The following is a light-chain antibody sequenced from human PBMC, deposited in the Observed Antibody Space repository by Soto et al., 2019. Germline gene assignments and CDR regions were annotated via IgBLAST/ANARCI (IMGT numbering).Light chain of an antibody. V-gene: IGKV1-27*01. Sequence: DIQMTQSPPSLSASVGDRVTITCQASQGIGNSLAWYQQKPGTVPKLLIYSASTLQSGVPSRFSGSGSGTDFTLTISSLQPEDVAAYYCQKYNTVPATFGQGTRLEIK. CDR2: SAS. CDR1: QGIGNS. J-gene: IGKJ5*01. CDR3: QKYNTVPAT.